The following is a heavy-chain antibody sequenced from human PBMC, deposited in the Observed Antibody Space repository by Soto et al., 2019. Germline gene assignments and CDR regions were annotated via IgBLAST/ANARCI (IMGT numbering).Heavy chain of an antibody. CDR1: GFTFSSYA. CDR2: ISYDGSNK. V-gene: IGHV3-30-3*01. D-gene: IGHD6-19*01. Sequence: QVQLVESGGGVVQPGRSLRLSWAASGFTFSSYAMHWVRQAPGKGLEWVAVISYDGSNKYYADSVKGRFTISRDNSKNTLYLQMNSLRAEDTAVYYCARGSSGWYKDAFDIWGQGTMVTVSS. J-gene: IGHJ3*02. CDR3: ARGSSGWYKDAFDI.